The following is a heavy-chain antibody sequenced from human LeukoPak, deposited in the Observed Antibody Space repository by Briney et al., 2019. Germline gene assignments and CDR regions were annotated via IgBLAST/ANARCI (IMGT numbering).Heavy chain of an antibody. CDR3: AKDLRSSESYRGVNAFDI. J-gene: IGHJ3*02. CDR2: INPNTGAT. CDR1: GYTFTSYG. Sequence: GASVKVSCKASGYTFTSYGISWVRQAPGQGLEWMGWINPNTGATRYAQTIQSRIAMTRDTSMSTVYMELSGMRSDDTAVYYCAKDLRSSESYRGVNAFDIWGQGTMVTVSS. D-gene: IGHD3-10*01. V-gene: IGHV1-18*01.